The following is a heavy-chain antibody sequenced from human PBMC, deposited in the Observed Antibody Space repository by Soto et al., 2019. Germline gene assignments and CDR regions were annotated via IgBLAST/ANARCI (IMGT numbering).Heavy chain of an antibody. CDR2: IYPGDSDT. V-gene: IGHV5-51*01. Sequence: GESLKISCKGSGYSFTSYGIGWVRQMPGKGLEWMGIIYPGDSDTRYSPSFQGQVTISADKSISTAYLQWSSLKASDTAMYYCARGKYYGSGSYPSYYYYGMDVWGQGTTVTVSS. CDR3: ARGKYYGSGSYPSYYYYGMDV. D-gene: IGHD3-10*01. CDR1: GYSFTSYG. J-gene: IGHJ6*02.